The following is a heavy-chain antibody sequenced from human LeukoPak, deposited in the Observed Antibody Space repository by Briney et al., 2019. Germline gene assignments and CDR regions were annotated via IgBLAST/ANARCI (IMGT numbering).Heavy chain of an antibody. J-gene: IGHJ4*02. V-gene: IGHV3-11*03. Sequence: AGGSLRLSCAASGFTFSDYYMSWIRQAPGKGLEWVSYISSSSSYTNYADSVKGRFTISRDNAKNSLYLQMNSLRAEDTAVYYCARSLVGWLYFDYWGQGTLDTVSS. CDR3: ARSLVGWLYFDY. CDR1: GFTFSDYY. CDR2: ISSSSSYT. D-gene: IGHD2-8*02.